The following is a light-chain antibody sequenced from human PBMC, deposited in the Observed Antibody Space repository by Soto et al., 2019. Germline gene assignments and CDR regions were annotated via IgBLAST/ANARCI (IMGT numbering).Light chain of an antibody. Sequence: DIQMTQSPSSLSASVGDRVTITCRASESIARHLNWYQQKPGKDPKLLIYAASSLQNGVPSRFRGGVSGTDFTLTISNLQPEDFATYHCQQTYTALSITFGQGTRLEIK. CDR1: ESIARH. CDR3: QQTYTALSIT. CDR2: AAS. V-gene: IGKV1-39*01. J-gene: IGKJ5*01.